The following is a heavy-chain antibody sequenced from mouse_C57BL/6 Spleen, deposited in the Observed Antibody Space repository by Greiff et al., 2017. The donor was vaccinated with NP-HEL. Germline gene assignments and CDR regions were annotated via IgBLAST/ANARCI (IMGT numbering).Heavy chain of an antibody. CDR1: GYTFTSYW. J-gene: IGHJ2*01. CDR2: IDPSDSYT. Sequence: VQLQQPGAELVKPGASVKLSCKASGYTFTSYWMQWVKQRPGQGLEWIGEIDPSDSYTNYNQKFKGKATLTVDTSSSTAYMQLSSLTSEDSAVYYCTTVVARDYFDYWGQGTTLTVSS. V-gene: IGHV1-50*01. D-gene: IGHD1-1*01. CDR3: TTVVARDYFDY.